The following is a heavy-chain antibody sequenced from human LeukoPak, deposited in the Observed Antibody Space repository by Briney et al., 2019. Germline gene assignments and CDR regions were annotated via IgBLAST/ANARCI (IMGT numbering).Heavy chain of an antibody. D-gene: IGHD6-13*01. V-gene: IGHV4-34*01. CDR2: INHSGST. CDR1: GGSINSYY. J-gene: IGHJ4*02. CDR3: ARGISNAAAAHFDY. Sequence: SETLSLTCTVSGGSINSYYWSWIRQPPGKGLEWIGEINHSGSTNYNPSLKSRVTISVDTSKNQFSLKLSSVTAADTAVYYCARGISNAAAAHFDYWGQGTLVTVSS.